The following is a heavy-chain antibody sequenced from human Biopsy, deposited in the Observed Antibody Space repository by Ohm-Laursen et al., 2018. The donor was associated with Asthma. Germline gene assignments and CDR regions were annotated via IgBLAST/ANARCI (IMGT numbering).Heavy chain of an antibody. CDR3: VKDIRLQLWGFDS. Sequence: GSLRLSCAASGFAVSRDHMFWVRQAPGKGLEWVSVIYSGGTSHTADSARGRFTISRDYSKNSLYLQMNSLRGADTALYYCVKDIRLQLWGFDSWGQGTLVTVSS. J-gene: IGHJ4*02. CDR2: IYSGGTS. V-gene: IGHV3-53*05. D-gene: IGHD6-13*01. CDR1: GFAVSRDH.